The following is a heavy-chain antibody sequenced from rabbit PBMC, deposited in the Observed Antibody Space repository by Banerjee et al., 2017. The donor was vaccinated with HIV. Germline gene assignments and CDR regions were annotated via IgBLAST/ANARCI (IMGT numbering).Heavy chain of an antibody. D-gene: IGHD4-2*01. J-gene: IGHJ4*01. V-gene: IGHV1S45*01. CDR1: GFSFSSNYW. CDR2: IGAGST. Sequence: QEQQEESGGDLAKPEGTLTPTCTASGFSFSSNYWLCWVRQAPGKGLEWIACIGAGSTYYATWAKGRFTISKTSSTTVTLQMTSLTAADTATYFCARDAGYAGSNLWGQGTLVTVS. CDR3: ARDAGYAGSNL.